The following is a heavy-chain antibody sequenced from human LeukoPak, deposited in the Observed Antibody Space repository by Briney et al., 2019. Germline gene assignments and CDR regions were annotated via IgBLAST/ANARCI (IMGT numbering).Heavy chain of an antibody. V-gene: IGHV3-23*01. CDR3: AKDREVGYRLWVVGAFDI. Sequence: GGSLRLSCAASGFTFSNSAMSWVRQAPGKGLEWLAIISAGGDKTDYADSVKGRFSISRDNSKKTLSLQMNSLRAEDTAVYYCAKDREVGYRLWVVGAFDIWGRGTMVTVSS. J-gene: IGHJ3*02. D-gene: IGHD3-16*01. CDR1: GFTFSNSA. CDR2: ISAGGDKT.